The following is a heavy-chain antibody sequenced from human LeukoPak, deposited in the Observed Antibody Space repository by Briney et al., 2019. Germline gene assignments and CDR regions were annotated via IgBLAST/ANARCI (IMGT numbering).Heavy chain of an antibody. CDR2: ISRYGGST. D-gene: IGHD2-8*01. Sequence: GGSLRLSCSASGFTFRNYGMHWARQAPGKGLEYVSTISRYGGSTYYADLVKGRFTISRDNSKNTLYLQMSSLRAEDTAVYYCVKDLYSYSFDYWGQGTLVTVSS. V-gene: IGHV3-64D*09. J-gene: IGHJ4*02. CDR1: GFTFRNYG. CDR3: VKDLYSYSFDY.